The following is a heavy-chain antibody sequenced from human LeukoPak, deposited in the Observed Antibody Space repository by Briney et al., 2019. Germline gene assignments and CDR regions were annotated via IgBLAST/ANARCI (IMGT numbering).Heavy chain of an antibody. CDR2: IYHSGST. Sequence: SETLSLTCAVSGGSISSSNWWSWVRQPPGKGLEWIGKIYHSGSTNYNPSLKSRVTISVDKSKNQFSLKLSSVTAADTAVYYCARDTGIAVAGTEAISVYWGQGTLVTVSS. CDR1: GGSISSSNW. J-gene: IGHJ4*02. D-gene: IGHD6-19*01. V-gene: IGHV4-4*02. CDR3: ARDTGIAVAGTEAISVY.